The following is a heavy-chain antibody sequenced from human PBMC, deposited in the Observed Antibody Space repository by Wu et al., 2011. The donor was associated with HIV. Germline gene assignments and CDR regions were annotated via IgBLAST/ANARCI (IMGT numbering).Heavy chain of an antibody. Sequence: QVQLVQSGAEVKKPGSSVKVSCKASGGTLSSYGISWVRQAPGQGLEWMGGIIPIFGTTNYAQKFQGRVTITADNMELSSLRYEDTAVYYCALRTRAGSGSDYWGQGTLVTVSS. CDR2: IIPIFGTT. CDR3: ALRTRAGSGSDY. D-gene: IGHD3-10*01. CDR1: GGTLSSYG. V-gene: IGHV1-69*14. J-gene: IGHJ4*02.